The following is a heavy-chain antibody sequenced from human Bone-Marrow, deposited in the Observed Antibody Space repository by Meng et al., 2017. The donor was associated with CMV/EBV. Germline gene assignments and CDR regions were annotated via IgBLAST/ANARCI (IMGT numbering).Heavy chain of an antibody. V-gene: IGHV3-43D*03. CDR2: ISWDGGST. CDR3: ARDKVVGATRGMDV. J-gene: IGHJ6*02. CDR1: GFTFDDYA. Sequence: GGSLRLSCAASGFTFDDYAMHWVRQAPGKGLEWVSLISWDGGSTYYADSVKGRFTISRDNSKNSLYLQMNSLRAEDTAVYYCARDKVVGATRGMDVWGQGTTVTVSS. D-gene: IGHD1-26*01.